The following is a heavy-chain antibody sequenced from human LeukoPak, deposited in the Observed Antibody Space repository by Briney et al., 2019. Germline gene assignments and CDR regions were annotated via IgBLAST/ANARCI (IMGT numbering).Heavy chain of an antibody. CDR1: GYTLTELS. V-gene: IGHV1-24*01. CDR2: FDPEDGET. CDR3: AIQVFDLERPGSWFDP. D-gene: IGHD3-10*01. J-gene: IGHJ5*02. Sequence: ASVKVSCKVSGYTLTELSMHWVRQAPGKGLEWMGGFDPEDGETIYAQKFQGRVTMTEDTSTDTAYMELSSLRSEDTAVYYCAIQVFDLERPGSWFDPWGQGTLVTVSS.